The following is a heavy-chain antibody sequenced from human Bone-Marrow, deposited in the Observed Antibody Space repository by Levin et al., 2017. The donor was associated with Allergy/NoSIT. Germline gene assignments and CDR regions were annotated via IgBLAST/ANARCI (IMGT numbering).Heavy chain of an antibody. CDR1: GYSINSGHY. CDR3: ATFGCSGGSCHLGGDY. J-gene: IGHJ4*02. D-gene: IGHD2-15*01. CDR2: MYHTGTT. V-gene: IGHV4-38-2*01. Sequence: SETLSLTCVVSGYSINSGHYWGWIRQSPGKGLQWIGNMYHTGTTYYTPSLKDRVTISLDTSKNEVYLTLRSVTAADTARYYCATFGCSGGSCHLGGDYWGQGILVNVSS.